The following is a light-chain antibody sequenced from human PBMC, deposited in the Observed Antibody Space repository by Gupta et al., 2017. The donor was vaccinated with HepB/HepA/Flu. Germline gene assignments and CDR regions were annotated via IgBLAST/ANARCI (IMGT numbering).Light chain of an antibody. Sequence: DIYFAQSPRFLSASVGDKVTITCRASQGIRSNLAWYQQNPGRAPELLVYSASTLQNDVPSRFSGSGSGTEFTLTISDLQPDDFATYYCQQLDHSPIIFGGGTKVAIK. J-gene: IGKJ4*01. V-gene: IGKV1-9*01. CDR3: QQLDHSPII. CDR2: SAS. CDR1: QGIRSN.